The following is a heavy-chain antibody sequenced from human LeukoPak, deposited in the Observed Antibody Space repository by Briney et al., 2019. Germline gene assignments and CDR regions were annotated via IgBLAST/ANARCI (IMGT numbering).Heavy chain of an antibody. CDR1: GYTLTELS. D-gene: IGHD6-13*01. J-gene: IGHJ6*02. CDR2: FDPEDGET. CDR3: ASGRGTMGSSWDYYYYYGMDV. V-gene: IGHV1-24*01. Sequence: ASVKVSCKASGYTLTELSMHWVRQAPGKGLEWMGGFDPEDGETIYAQKFQGRVTMTEDTSTDTAYMELSSLRSEDTAVYYCASGRGTMGSSWDYYYYYGMDVWGQGTTVTVSS.